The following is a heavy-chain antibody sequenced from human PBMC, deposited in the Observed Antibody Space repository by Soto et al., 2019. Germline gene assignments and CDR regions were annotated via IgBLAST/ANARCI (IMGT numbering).Heavy chain of an antibody. J-gene: IGHJ4*02. D-gene: IGHD6-19*01. CDR2: INHSGST. Sequence: SETLSLTCAVYGGSFRGYYWSWIRQPPGKGLEWIGEINHSGSTNYNPSLKSRVTISVDTSKNQFSLKLRSVTAADTAVYYCARGRISQWLVRRFEWWGQGTRVTVSS. CDR1: GGSFRGYY. V-gene: IGHV4-34*01. CDR3: ARGRISQWLVRRFEW.